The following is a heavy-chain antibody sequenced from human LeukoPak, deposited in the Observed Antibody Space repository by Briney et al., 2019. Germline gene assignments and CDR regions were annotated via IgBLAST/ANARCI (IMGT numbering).Heavy chain of an antibody. D-gene: IGHD3-10*01. J-gene: IGHJ4*02. CDR1: GYTFTGYY. V-gene: IGHV1-2*02. Sequence: GASLKVSCKASGYTFTGYYMHWVRQAPGQGLEWMGWINPNSRGTNYAQKFQGRVTMTRDTSISTAYMELRRLRSDDTAVYYCARVPRGYYGSAVDYWGQGTLVTVSS. CDR3: ARVPRGYYGSAVDY. CDR2: INPNSRGT.